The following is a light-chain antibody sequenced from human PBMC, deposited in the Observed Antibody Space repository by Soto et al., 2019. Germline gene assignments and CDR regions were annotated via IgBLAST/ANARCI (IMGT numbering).Light chain of an antibody. CDR3: QHYNNWPRT. CDR2: GTS. J-gene: IGKJ1*01. V-gene: IGKV3-15*01. CDR1: QSVSSN. Sequence: EIVMTQSPATLSVSPGERATLSCRASQSVSSNLAWYQQKPGQAPRLLIYGTSTRATGIPARFSGSGSGTEFTLTISSLQSEDVAVYYCQHYNNWPRTFGQGTTVEIK.